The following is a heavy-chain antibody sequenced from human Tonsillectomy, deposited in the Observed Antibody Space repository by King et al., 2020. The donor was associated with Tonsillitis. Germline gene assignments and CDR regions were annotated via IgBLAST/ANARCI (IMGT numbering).Heavy chain of an antibody. CDR3: ERIHGSSARYDAFEI. CDR1: GYTFTSSD. CDR2: MNPNSGNT. V-gene: IGHV1-8*01. J-gene: IGHJ3*02. Sequence: VQLVESGAEVKKPGASVKVSCTASGYTFTSSDINWVRQATGQGLEWMGWMNPNSGNTGYAQKFQGRVTMTRNTSISTAYMELSSLRSEDTAVYYCERIHGSSARYDAFEIWGQGTMVTVSS. D-gene: IGHD6-6*01.